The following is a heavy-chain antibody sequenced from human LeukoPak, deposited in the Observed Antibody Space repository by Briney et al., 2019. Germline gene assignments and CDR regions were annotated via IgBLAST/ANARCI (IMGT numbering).Heavy chain of an antibody. CDR2: MTPHSGKT. CDR3: ARDGLTEDSGGWFDP. Sequence: ASVKVSCKASGYTFNSYDINWVRQATGQGLEWMGWMTPHSGKTGYAQKFQGRVTITRNISISTAYLELSSLRSEDTAVYYCARDGLTEDSGGWFDPWGQGTLVTVSS. D-gene: IGHD7-27*01. CDR1: GYTFNSYD. V-gene: IGHV1-8*01. J-gene: IGHJ5*02.